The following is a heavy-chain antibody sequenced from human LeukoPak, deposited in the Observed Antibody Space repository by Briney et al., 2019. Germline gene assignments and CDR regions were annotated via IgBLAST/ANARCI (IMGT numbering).Heavy chain of an antibody. CDR1: GGTFSSYA. CDR3: ARSSSWSPVGLYYFDY. Sequence: ASVKVSCKASGGTFSSYAISWVRQAPGQGLEWMGGIIPIFGTANYAQKFQGRVTITTDESTSTAYMELSSLRSEDTAVYYCARSSSWSPVGLYYFDYWGQGTLVTVSS. CDR2: IIPIFGTA. J-gene: IGHJ4*02. V-gene: IGHV1-69*05. D-gene: IGHD6-13*01.